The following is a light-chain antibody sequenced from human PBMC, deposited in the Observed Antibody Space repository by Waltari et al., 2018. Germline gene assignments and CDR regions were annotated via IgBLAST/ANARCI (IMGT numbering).Light chain of an antibody. CDR2: EAT. J-gene: IGLJ3*02. CDR3: FSYAGSSSPRL. CDR1: SSDVGNFNL. V-gene: IGLV2-23*01. Sequence: QSALTQPASVSGSPGQSITISCTGSSSDVGNFNLVSWYQLQPGKAPKLLLYEATKRPSGISNRFSGSKSGNAASLTISWLQAGDEADYYCFSYAGSSSPRLFGGGTKLSVL.